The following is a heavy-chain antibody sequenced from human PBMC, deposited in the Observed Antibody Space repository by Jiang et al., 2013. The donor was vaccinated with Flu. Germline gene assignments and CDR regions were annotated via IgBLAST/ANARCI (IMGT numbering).Heavy chain of an antibody. J-gene: IGHJ4*02. CDR1: GASITGYY. CDR3: AKVGGVKYSTSWYFDY. V-gene: IGHV4-59*01. CDR2: IYYSGSS. D-gene: IGHD6-13*01. Sequence: LLKPSETLSLTCTVSGASITGYYWSWIRQPPGKGLEWIGYIYYSGSSNYNPSLKSRVTISVDTSKNQFSLKLSSVTAADTAVYYCAKVGGVKYSTSWYFDYWGQGTLVTVSS.